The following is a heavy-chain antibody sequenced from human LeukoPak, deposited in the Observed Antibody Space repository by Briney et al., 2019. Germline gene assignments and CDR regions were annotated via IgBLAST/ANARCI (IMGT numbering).Heavy chain of an antibody. CDR2: VCHSGST. Sequence: PSETLSLTCTVSNYSISISYCWGWIRQPPGKGLEWIGTVCHSGSTYYIPSLKSRVTISVDTSKNQFSLNLTSVTAADTAVYYCASHHGSGGYHSPGRSDYWGQGTLITVSS. CDR3: ASHHGSGGYHSPGRSDY. J-gene: IGHJ4*02. D-gene: IGHD3-10*01. CDR1: NYSISISYC. V-gene: IGHV4-38-2*02.